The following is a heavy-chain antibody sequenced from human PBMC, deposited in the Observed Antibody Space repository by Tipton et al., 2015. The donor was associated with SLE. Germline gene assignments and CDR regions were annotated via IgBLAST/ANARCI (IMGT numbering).Heavy chain of an antibody. CDR3: ARGSGWIINY. CDR1: GYNFAIYW. J-gene: IGHJ4*02. D-gene: IGHD3-10*01. CDR2: ISGSGSGT. V-gene: IGHV3-23*04. Sequence: QLVQSGAEVKKPGESLKISCKASGYNFAIYWVAWVRQMPGKGLEWVATISGSGSGTYYADSVKGRFTISRDNPKKTLYLQMHSLRADDTAVYYCARGSGWIINYWGQGALVTVSS.